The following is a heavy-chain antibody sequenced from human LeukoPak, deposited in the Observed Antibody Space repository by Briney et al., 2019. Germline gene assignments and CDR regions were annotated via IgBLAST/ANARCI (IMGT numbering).Heavy chain of an antibody. J-gene: IGHJ4*02. Sequence: PSETLSLTCTVSGGSISSYYWSWIRQPAGKGLEWIGRIYTSGSTNYNPSLKSRVTMTVDTSRNQFSLQLSSVTAADTAVYYCASHDFWSGYYTVWGQGTLVTVSS. CDR2: IYTSGST. V-gene: IGHV4-4*07. D-gene: IGHD3-3*01. CDR3: ASHDFWSGYYTV. CDR1: GGSISSYY.